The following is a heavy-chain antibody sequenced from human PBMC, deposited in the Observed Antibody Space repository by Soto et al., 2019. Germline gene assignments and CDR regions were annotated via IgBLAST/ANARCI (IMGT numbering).Heavy chain of an antibody. Sequence: GGSLRLSCAASGFTLSSYWMHWVRQAPGKGLVWVSRINIDGSSTSYADSVKGRFTISRDNAKNTLYLQMNSLRVEDTAVYYCARGRGYCSGSSCYVDLWGQGTLVTVSS. CDR1: GFTLSSYW. D-gene: IGHD2-15*01. J-gene: IGHJ5*02. V-gene: IGHV3-74*01. CDR2: INIDGSST. CDR3: ARGRGYCSGSSCYVDL.